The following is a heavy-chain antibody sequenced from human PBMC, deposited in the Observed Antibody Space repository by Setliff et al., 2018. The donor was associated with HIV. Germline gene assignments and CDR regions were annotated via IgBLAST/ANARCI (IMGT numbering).Heavy chain of an antibody. J-gene: IGHJ4*02. V-gene: IGHV1-18*01. CDR2: ISAYNGNT. CDR3: ARFGDYDDSSGYITDY. CDR1: GYTFTNYG. D-gene: IGHD3-22*01. Sequence: GASVKVSCKASGYTFTNYGISWVRQAPGQGLEWMGWISAYNGNTNYAQKLQGRVTLTTDTSTSTAYVELRSLRPDDTAVYYCARFGDYDDSSGYITDYWGQGTLVTVSS.